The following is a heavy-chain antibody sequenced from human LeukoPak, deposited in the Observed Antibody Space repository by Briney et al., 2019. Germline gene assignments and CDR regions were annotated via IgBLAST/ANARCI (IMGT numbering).Heavy chain of an antibody. V-gene: IGHV1-2*02. CDR3: ARDQSTYYYGSGSFDY. CDR1: GYTFTGYY. J-gene: IGHJ4*02. CDR2: INPNSGGT. D-gene: IGHD3-10*01. Sequence: GASVKVSCKASGYTFTGYYMHWVRQAPGQGLEWMGWINPNSGGTNYAQKFQGRVTMTRDTSISTAYMELSRLRSDDTAVYYCARDQSTYYYGSGSFDYWGQGTLVTVSS.